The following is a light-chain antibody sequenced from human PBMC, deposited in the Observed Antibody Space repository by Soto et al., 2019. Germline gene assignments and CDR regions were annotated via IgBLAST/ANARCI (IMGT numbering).Light chain of an antibody. Sequence: DIQMTQSPSSLSASVGDRVTITCRASQSISSYLNWYQQKPGKAPKLLIYAASSLQSGVPSRFSGSGSGTXXXXXXXXLQPEDFATYYCQQSYSTPLTFGGGTKVDIK. CDR2: AAS. CDR3: QQSYSTPLT. CDR1: QSISSY. J-gene: IGKJ4*01. V-gene: IGKV1-39*01.